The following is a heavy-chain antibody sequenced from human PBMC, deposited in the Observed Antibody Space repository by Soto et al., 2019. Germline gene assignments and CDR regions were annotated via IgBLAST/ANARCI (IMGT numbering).Heavy chain of an antibody. J-gene: IGHJ4*02. D-gene: IGHD6-19*01. V-gene: IGHV3-30*18. CDR2: ISYDGSNK. CDR3: AKWRRNGSGWRSISNYFDY. Sequence: QVQLVESGGGVVQPGRSLRLSCAASGFTFSSYGMHWVRQAPGKGLEWVAVISYDGSNKYYADSVKGRFTISRDNSKNTLYLQMNSRRAEDTAVYYCAKWRRNGSGWRSISNYFDYWGQGTLVTVSS. CDR1: GFTFSSYG.